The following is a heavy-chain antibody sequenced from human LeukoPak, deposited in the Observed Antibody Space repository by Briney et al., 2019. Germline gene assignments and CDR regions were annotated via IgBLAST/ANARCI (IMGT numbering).Heavy chain of an antibody. D-gene: IGHD3-10*01. V-gene: IGHV4-4*07. J-gene: IGHJ4*02. CDR3: ATGGRENGSGSYYKGGYDYFFDH. CDR2: IYTSGTT. Sequence: SETLSLTCSVSGDSISSYYWNWIRQPAGKGLEWIGLIYTSGTTNYNPSLKSRVTMSLDTPKNQFSLKLTSATAADTAVYYCATGGRENGSGSYYKGGYDYFFDHWGQGILVTVSS. CDR1: GDSISSYY.